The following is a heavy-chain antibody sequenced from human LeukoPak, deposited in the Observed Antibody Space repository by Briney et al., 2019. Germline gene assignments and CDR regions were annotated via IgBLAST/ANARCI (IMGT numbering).Heavy chain of an antibody. CDR3: AKFGLESYYYDSSGYSGVYFDY. Sequence: GGSLRLSCAASGFTFSSYSMHWVRQAPGKGLEWVALISYDGNNKYYADSVKGRFTISRDNSKNTLYLQMNSLRAEDTAVYYCAKFGLESYYYDSSGYSGVYFDYWGQGTLVTVSS. V-gene: IGHV3-30-3*02. D-gene: IGHD3-22*01. J-gene: IGHJ4*02. CDR2: ISYDGNNK. CDR1: GFTFSSYS.